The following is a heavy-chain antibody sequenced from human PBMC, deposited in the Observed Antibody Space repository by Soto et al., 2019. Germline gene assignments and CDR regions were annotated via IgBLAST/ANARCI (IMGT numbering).Heavy chain of an antibody. CDR1: GFTFNIYD. D-gene: IGHD5-12*01. J-gene: IGHJ4*02. CDR3: TRGGYNEGGFDY. Sequence: PGGSLRLSCAASGFTFNIYDMNWVRQAPGKGLEWVSSLNSHDGLTHYADSVKGRFAISRDNAKNSLYLQMNSLRVEDTAVYYCTRGGYNEGGFDYWGQGNLVTVSS. CDR2: LNSHDGLT. V-gene: IGHV3-21*01.